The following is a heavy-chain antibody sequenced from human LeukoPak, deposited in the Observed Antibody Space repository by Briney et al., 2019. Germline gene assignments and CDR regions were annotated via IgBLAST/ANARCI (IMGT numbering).Heavy chain of an antibody. Sequence: GGSLRLSCAASGFTVSSNYMSRVRQAPGKGLEWVSVIYSGGSTYYADSVKGRFTISRDNSKNTLYLQMNSLRAEDTAVYYCARDLFDSSGYHTDYWGQGTLVTVSS. CDR1: GFTVSSNY. V-gene: IGHV3-53*01. D-gene: IGHD3-22*01. J-gene: IGHJ4*02. CDR2: IYSGGST. CDR3: ARDLFDSSGYHTDY.